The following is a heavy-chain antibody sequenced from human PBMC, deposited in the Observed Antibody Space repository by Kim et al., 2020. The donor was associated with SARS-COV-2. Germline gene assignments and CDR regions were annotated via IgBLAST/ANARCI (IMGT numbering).Heavy chain of an antibody. Sequence: GGSLRLSCAASGFTFSSNYMTWVRQDPGKGLEWVSVIYRDGTTRYADSVKGRFTISRDNSKNTLYLQMNSLRAEDTAVYYCARDQYDSSGYYYYGMDVWGQGTKVTVSS. V-gene: IGHV3-53*01. CDR2: IYRDGTT. J-gene: IGHJ6*02. CDR3: ARDQYDSSGYYYYGMDV. D-gene: IGHD3-22*01. CDR1: GFTFSSNY.